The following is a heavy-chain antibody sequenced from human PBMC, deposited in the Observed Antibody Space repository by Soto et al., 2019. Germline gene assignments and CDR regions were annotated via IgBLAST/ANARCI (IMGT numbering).Heavy chain of an antibody. J-gene: IGHJ6*02. D-gene: IGHD3-10*01. CDR1: GGSISSGGYY. CDR2: IYYSGST. Sequence: SETLSLTCTVSGGSISSGGYYWSWIRQHPGKGLEWIGYIYYSGSTYYNPSLKSRVTISVDTSKNQFSLKLSSVTAADTAVYYCARVPHYGSGSRGGMDVWGQGTTVTVSS. V-gene: IGHV4-31*03. CDR3: ARVPHYGSGSRGGMDV.